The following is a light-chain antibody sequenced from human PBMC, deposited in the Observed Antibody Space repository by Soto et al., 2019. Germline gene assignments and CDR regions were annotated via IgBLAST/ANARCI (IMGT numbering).Light chain of an antibody. J-gene: IGLJ3*02. V-gene: IGLV1-40*01. Sequence: QSVLTQPPSVSGAPGQRVTISCTGSSSNIGAGYDVHWYQQLPGTAHKLLIYGNSNRPSGVPDRFSGSKSGTSASLAITGLQAEDEADYYCQSYDSSLSALFGGGTKLTVL. CDR2: GNS. CDR1: SSNIGAGYD. CDR3: QSYDSSLSAL.